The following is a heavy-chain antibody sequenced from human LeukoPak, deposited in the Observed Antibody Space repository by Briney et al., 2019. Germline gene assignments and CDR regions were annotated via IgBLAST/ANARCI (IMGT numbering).Heavy chain of an antibody. CDR3: ARSMVRGVTPFDY. CDR1: GGSIGSFY. Sequence: PSETLSLTCTVSGGSIGSFYWSWIRQPPGKGLEWIGYIYYTGTTNYNPSLKSRVTISVDTSKNQFSLKLSSVTAADTAVYYCARSMVRGVTPFDYWGQGTLVTVSS. V-gene: IGHV4-59*08. J-gene: IGHJ4*02. CDR2: IYYTGTT. D-gene: IGHD3-10*01.